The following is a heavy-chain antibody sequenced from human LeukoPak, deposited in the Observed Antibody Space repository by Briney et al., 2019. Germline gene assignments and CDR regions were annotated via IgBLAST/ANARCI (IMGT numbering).Heavy chain of an antibody. J-gene: IGHJ4*02. CDR1: GFTFSSYG. CDR2: ISGSGSST. D-gene: IGHD3-10*01. V-gene: IGHV3-23*01. CDR3: AGETYFFDY. Sequence: GGSLRLSCAVSGFTFSSYGMSWVRQAPGRGLEWVSGISGSGSSTYYADSVKGRFTISRDNSKNTLYLQMNSLRVEDTALYYCAGETYFFDYWGQGTLVTVSS.